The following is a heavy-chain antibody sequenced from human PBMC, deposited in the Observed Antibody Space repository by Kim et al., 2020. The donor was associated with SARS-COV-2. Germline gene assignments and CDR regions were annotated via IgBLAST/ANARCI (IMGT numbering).Heavy chain of an antibody. D-gene: IGHD2-2*01. CDR1: GFTFSNYA. J-gene: IGHJ4*02. Sequence: GGSLRLSCAASGFTFSNYAMSWVRQAPGKGLEWVSGMSGTGGNTYYADPVKGRFTISRDNSKNTLYLQMNSLRAEDTAVYYCVNGEMPISTGWGQGTLVTVSS. CDR3: VNGEMPISTG. V-gene: IGHV3-23*01. CDR2: MSGTGGNT.